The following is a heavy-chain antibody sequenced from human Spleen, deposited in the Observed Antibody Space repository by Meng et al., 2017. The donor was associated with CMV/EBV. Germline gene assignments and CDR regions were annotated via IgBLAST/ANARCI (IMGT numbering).Heavy chain of an antibody. J-gene: IGHJ4*02. D-gene: IGHD6-19*01. Sequence: GESLKISCAASGFTFSSYEMNWVRLAPGKGLAWVAVTTSDGTYKNYADSVKGRFTISRDNSKNTLYLQMNSLRPEDTAVYFCVRDQNIAVPGTRYFDYWGQGTLVTVSS. CDR3: VRDQNIAVPGTRYFDY. CDR1: GFTFSSYE. CDR2: TTSDGTYK. V-gene: IGHV3-30-3*01.